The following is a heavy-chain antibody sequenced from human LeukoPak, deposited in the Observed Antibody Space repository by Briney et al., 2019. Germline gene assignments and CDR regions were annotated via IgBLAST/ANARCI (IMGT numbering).Heavy chain of an antibody. D-gene: IGHD5-24*01. CDR1: GGSISSSSYY. CDR2: IYYSGCT. J-gene: IGHJ4*02. V-gene: IGHV4-39*07. Sequence: SSETLSLTCTVSGGSISSSSYYWGWIRQPPGKGLEWIGSIYYSGCTYYNPSLKSRVTISVDTSKNQFSLKLSSVTAADTAVYYCARDRVEMATVTSFDYWGQGTLVTVSS. CDR3: ARDRVEMATVTSFDY.